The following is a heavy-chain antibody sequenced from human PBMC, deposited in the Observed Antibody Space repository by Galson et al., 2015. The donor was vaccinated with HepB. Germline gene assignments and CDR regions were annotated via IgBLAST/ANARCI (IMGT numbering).Heavy chain of an antibody. CDR3: ARQVSGTPDWFDS. CDR1: GFSLKSYT. Sequence: SLRLSCAPSGFSLKSYTMTWVRQSPGKGLEWVSSITSTSTYKYYADSIKGRFTISRDNAINSLFLQMDSLRVEDTALYYCARQVSGTPDWFDSWGQGTLVIVSS. J-gene: IGHJ5*01. V-gene: IGHV3-21*01. D-gene: IGHD6-19*01. CDR2: ITSTSTYK.